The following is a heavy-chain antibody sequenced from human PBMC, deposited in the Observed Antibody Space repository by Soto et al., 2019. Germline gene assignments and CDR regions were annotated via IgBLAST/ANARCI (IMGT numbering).Heavy chain of an antibody. CDR3: AGDLAAAGY. CDR1: GYIFTNYY. CDR2: INPLPTSGST. V-gene: IGHV1-46*01. D-gene: IGHD6-13*01. J-gene: IGHJ4*02. Sequence: ASVKVSCKASGYIFTNYYIHWVRQAPGQGLEWMAIINPLPTSGSTNYAQKFQGRVTVTRDTSTSTDYLALSRLRSDDTAVYYCAGDLAAAGYWGQGTVFSVSS.